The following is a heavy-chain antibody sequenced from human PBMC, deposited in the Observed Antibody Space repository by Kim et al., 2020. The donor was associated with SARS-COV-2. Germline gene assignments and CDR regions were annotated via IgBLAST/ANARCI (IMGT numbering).Heavy chain of an antibody. V-gene: IGHV3-48*02. Sequence: GGSLRLSCAASGFTFSSYSMNWVRQAPGKGLEWVSYISSSSSTIYYADSVKGRFTISRDNAKNSLYLQMNSLRDEDTAVYYCARDLPYDIDGKWFDPWGQGTLVTVSS. CDR2: ISSSSSTI. J-gene: IGHJ5*02. CDR1: GFTFSSYS. D-gene: IGHD3-9*01. CDR3: ARDLPYDIDGKWFDP.